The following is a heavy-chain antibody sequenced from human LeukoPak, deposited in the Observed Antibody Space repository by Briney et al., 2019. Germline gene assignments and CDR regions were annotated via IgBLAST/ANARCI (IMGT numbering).Heavy chain of an antibody. D-gene: IGHD2-2*01. CDR3: ARTKRLCSSTSCYRYNWFDP. CDR1: GDSVSSNSAA. J-gene: IGHJ5*02. V-gene: IGHV6-1*01. CDR2: TYYRSKWYN. Sequence: SQTLSLTCAISGDSVSSNSAAWNWIRQSPSRGLEWLGRTYYRSKWYNDYAVSVKSRITINPDTSKNQFSLQLNSVTPEDTAVYYCARTKRLCSSTSCYRYNWFDPWGQGTLVTVSS.